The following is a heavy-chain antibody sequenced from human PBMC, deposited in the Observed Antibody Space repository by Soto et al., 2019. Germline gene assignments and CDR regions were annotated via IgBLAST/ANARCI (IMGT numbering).Heavy chain of an antibody. CDR1: GGSISSGDYY. CDR2: IYYSGST. CDR3: ARGAETMIVVGSAFDI. Sequence: KTSETLSLTCTVSGGSISSGDYYWSWIRQPPGKGLEWIGYIYYSGSTYYNPSLKSRVTISVDTSKNQFSLKLSSVTAADTAVYYCARGAETMIVVGSAFDIWGQGTMVTVSS. J-gene: IGHJ3*02. D-gene: IGHD3-22*01. V-gene: IGHV4-30-4*01.